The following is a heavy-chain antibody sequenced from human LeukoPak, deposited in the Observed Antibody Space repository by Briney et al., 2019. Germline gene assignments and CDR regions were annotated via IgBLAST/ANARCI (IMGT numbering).Heavy chain of an antibody. V-gene: IGHV3-20*04. J-gene: IGHJ4*01. CDR3: ARDNPEFGYCNGAGCDANSFDF. Sequence: PGGSLRLSCAVSGFKFDDYGMSWVRQALGKGLEWVSGVNLEGTITDHIDSVKGRFTISKDNARNSPYLDMMTLRTEDTATYYCARDNPEFGYCNGAGCDANSFDFWGHGTLVIVSS. CDR1: GFKFDDYG. CDR2: VNLEGTIT. D-gene: IGHD2-15*01.